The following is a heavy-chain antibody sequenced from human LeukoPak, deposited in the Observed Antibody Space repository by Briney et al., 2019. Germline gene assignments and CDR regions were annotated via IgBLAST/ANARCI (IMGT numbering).Heavy chain of an antibody. D-gene: IGHD6-6*01. CDR1: GYTFTSYY. Sequence: ASVKVSCKASGYTFTSYYMHWVRQAPGQGLEWMGIINPSGGSTSYAQKFQGRVTMTRDTSTSTVYMELSSLRSEDTAVYYCAVEYSSSYWVAWDYYYYMDVWGKGTTVTVSS. CDR3: AVEYSSSYWVAWDYYYYMDV. J-gene: IGHJ6*03. V-gene: IGHV1-46*01. CDR2: INPSGGST.